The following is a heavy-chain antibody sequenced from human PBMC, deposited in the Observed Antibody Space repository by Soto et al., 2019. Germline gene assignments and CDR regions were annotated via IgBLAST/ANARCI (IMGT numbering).Heavy chain of an antibody. CDR1: GGTFSSYT. CDR3: ARDWGVGYCSGGSCPGGYAFDI. V-gene: IGHV1-69*04. CDR2: IIPILGIA. J-gene: IGHJ3*02. Sequence: SVKVSCRASGGTFSSYTISWVRQAPGRGLEWMGRIIPILGIANYAQKFQGRVTITADKSTSTAYMELSSLRSEDTAVYYCARDWGVGYCSGGSCPGGYAFDIWGQGTMVTVSS. D-gene: IGHD2-15*01.